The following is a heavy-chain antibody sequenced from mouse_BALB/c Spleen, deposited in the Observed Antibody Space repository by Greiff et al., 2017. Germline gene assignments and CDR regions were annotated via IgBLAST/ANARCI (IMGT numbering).Heavy chain of an antibody. CDR3: ASRYDEDY. J-gene: IGHJ2*01. D-gene: IGHD2-14*01. CDR2: INPSTGYT. Sequence: QVQLQQSGAELAKPGASVKMSCKASGYTFTSYWMHWVKQRPGQGLEWIGYINPSTGYTEYNQKFKDKATLTADKSSSTAYMQLSSLTSEDSAVYYCASRYDEDYWGQGTTLTVSS. V-gene: IGHV1-7*01. CDR1: GYTFTSYW.